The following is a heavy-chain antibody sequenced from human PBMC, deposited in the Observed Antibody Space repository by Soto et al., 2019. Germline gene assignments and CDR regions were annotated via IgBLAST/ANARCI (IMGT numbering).Heavy chain of an antibody. CDR1: GGSISSGGYY. CDR3: TRAWGGYFGY. CDR2: IHYSGST. Sequence: QVQLQESGPGLVKPSQTLYLTCTLSGGSISSGGYYWSGIRQHPGKGLERIGYIHYSGSTYYHPSHNSGVTITVDTSKNPFSLKMSAVTAAATAVYYCTRAWGGYFGYWGQGTLVTVSS. D-gene: IGHD3-16*01. V-gene: IGHV4-31*03. J-gene: IGHJ4*02.